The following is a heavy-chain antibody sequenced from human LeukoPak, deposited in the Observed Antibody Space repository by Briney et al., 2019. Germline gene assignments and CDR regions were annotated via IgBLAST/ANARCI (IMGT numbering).Heavy chain of an antibody. J-gene: IGHJ4*02. Sequence: SETLSLTCTVSGGSISSYYWSWIRQPPGKGLEWIGYIYYSGSTNYNPSLKSRVTISVDTSKNQFSLKVSSVTAADTAVFYCARGQYGSGIAYWGQGTLVTVSS. V-gene: IGHV4-59*08. CDR1: GGSISSYY. CDR3: ARGQYGSGIAY. CDR2: IYYSGST. D-gene: IGHD3-10*01.